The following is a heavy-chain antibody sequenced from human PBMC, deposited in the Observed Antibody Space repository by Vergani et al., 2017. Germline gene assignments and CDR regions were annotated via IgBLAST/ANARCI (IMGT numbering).Heavy chain of an antibody. V-gene: IGHV3-9*02. J-gene: IGHJ5*01. CDR3: AKQSQGYQLLWDAWFDS. CDR2: ISWNSGSI. Sequence: EVQLVESGGGLVQPGRSLRLSCAASGFTSEDYAMHWVRQAPGKGLEWVSGISWNSGSIGYADSVKGRFTISRDNAKNSLYLQMNSLRAEDTALYYCAKQSQGYQLLWDAWFDSWGQGTLVTVSS. D-gene: IGHD2-2*01. CDR1: GFTSEDYA.